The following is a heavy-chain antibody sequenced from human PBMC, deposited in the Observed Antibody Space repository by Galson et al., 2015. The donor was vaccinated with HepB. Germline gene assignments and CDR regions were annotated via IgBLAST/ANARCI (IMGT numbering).Heavy chain of an antibody. D-gene: IGHD6-19*01. Sequence: SVKVSCKASGYTFTSYYIHWVRQAPGQGLEWMGVINPRGGSTTYAQKFQGSATIIRDTSTSTVYMELSRLRSEDTAMYYCARSTTAVAGTNYYYFAMDVWGQGTTVTVS. CDR3: ARSTTAVAGTNYYYFAMDV. V-gene: IGHV1-46*01. CDR2: INPRGGST. CDR1: GYTFTSYY. J-gene: IGHJ6*02.